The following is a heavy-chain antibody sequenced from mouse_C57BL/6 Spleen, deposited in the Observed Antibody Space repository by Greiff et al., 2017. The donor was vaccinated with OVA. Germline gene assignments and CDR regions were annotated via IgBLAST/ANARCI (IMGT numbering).Heavy chain of an antibody. J-gene: IGHJ4*01. D-gene: IGHD2-5*01. CDR3: ARTPYSNYYAMDY. Sequence: VQLVESGPGLVAPSQCLSITCTVSGFSLTSYAISWVRQPPGKGLEWLGVIWTGGGTNYNSALKSRLSNSKDNSKSQVFLKMNSLQTDDTARYYCARTPYSNYYAMDYWGQGTSVTVSS. CDR2: IWTGGGT. CDR1: GFSLTSYA. V-gene: IGHV2-9-1*01.